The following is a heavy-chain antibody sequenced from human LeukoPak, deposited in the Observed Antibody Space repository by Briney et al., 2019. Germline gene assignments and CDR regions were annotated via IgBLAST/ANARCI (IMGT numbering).Heavy chain of an antibody. J-gene: IGHJ5*02. CDR2: ISSSGSTI. Sequence: GGSLRLSCAASGFTFSSYWMTWVRQAPGKGLEWVSYISSSGSTIYYADSVKGRFTISRDNAKNSLYLQMNSLRAEDTAVYYCARAAVVIDWFDPWGQGTLVTVSS. CDR3: ARAAVVIDWFDP. V-gene: IGHV3-48*04. D-gene: IGHD3-22*01. CDR1: GFTFSSYW.